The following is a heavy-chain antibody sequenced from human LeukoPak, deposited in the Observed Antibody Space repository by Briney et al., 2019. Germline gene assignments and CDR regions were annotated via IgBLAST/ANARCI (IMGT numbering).Heavy chain of an antibody. J-gene: IGHJ6*03. CDR2: ISAYSGHT. D-gene: IGHD3-9*01. Sequence: GASVKVSCKASGYTFTSYGISWVRQAPGQGLEWMGWISAYSGHTNYAQKLQGRVTMTTDTSTSTAYMELRSLRSDDTAVYYCARDLGHFDWFDLGYYYYYMDVWGKGTTVTVSS. CDR1: GYTFTSYG. CDR3: ARDLGHFDWFDLGYYYYYMDV. V-gene: IGHV1-18*01.